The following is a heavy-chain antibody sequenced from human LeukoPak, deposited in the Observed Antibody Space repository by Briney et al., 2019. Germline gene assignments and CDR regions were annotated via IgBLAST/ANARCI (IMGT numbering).Heavy chain of an antibody. CDR1: GFTFTGYY. Sequence: ASVKVSCKASGFTFTGYYMHWVRQAPGQGLEWMGWINPDSGGTNYAQKFQGRVSMTRDTSISTAFMELSRLRSDDAAVYYCARESSNSAFDYWGQGTLVTVSS. CDR2: INPDSGGT. J-gene: IGHJ4*02. CDR3: ARESSNSAFDY. D-gene: IGHD7-27*01. V-gene: IGHV1-2*02.